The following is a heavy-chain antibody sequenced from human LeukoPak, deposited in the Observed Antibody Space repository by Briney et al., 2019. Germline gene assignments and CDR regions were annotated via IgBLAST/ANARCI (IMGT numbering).Heavy chain of an antibody. D-gene: IGHD3-10*01. Sequence: PSETLSLTCTVSGDSISKHYWNWIRQPPGKGLEWIGYVFSSVSTDYNPSRKSRVTISLDTSRNLFPLSLTSVTAADTAVYYCGRHFGGSSGSFYTDYWGQGTLVTVSS. CDR1: GDSISKHY. CDR2: VFSSVST. CDR3: GRHFGGSSGSFYTDY. J-gene: IGHJ4*02. V-gene: IGHV4-59*08.